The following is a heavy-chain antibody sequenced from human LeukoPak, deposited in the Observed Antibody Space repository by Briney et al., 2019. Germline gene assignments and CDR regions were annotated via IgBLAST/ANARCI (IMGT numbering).Heavy chain of an antibody. Sequence: GGSPRLSCAASGFTFSSYALSWVRQAPGKGLEWVSGISGSGGSTYYADSVKGRFTVSRDNSKNTLFLQMNGLRPEDTAVYHCAKASYNIAKENWFDPWGQGTLVTVSS. CDR1: GFTFSSYA. CDR3: AKASYNIAKENWFDP. V-gene: IGHV3-23*01. CDR2: ISGSGGST. J-gene: IGHJ5*02. D-gene: IGHD1-1*01.